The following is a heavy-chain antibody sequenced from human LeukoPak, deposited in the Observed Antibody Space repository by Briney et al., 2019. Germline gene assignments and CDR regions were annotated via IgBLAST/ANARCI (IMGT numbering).Heavy chain of an antibody. Sequence: PGGSLRLSCAASGFTFSSYGMHWVRQAPGKGLEWVAFIRYDGSNKYYADSVKGRFTISRDNSKNTLYPQMNSLRAEDTAVYYCARNTKGIAAADGYFDYWGQGTLVTVSS. CDR3: ARNTKGIAAADGYFDY. D-gene: IGHD6-13*01. V-gene: IGHV3-30*02. CDR1: GFTFSSYG. CDR2: IRYDGSNK. J-gene: IGHJ4*02.